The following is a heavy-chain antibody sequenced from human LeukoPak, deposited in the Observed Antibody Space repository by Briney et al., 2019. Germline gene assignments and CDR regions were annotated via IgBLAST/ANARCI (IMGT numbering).Heavy chain of an antibody. Sequence: GGSLRLSCAASGFTFSSYWMTWVRQAPGKGLEWVANIKQDGSEKFYVDSVKGRFTISRDNSKNTLYLQMNSLKAEDTALYYCAKSSNEWELNSFDYWGQGTLVPVSS. CDR3: AKSSNEWELNSFDY. CDR1: GFTFSSYW. J-gene: IGHJ4*02. D-gene: IGHD1-26*01. V-gene: IGHV3-7*03. CDR2: IKQDGSEK.